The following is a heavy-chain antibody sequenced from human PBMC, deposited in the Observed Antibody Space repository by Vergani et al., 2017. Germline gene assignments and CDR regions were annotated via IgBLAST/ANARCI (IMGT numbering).Heavy chain of an antibody. V-gene: IGHV4-59*01. D-gene: IGHD6-13*01. CDR3: ARGNVVGGSSSWYPYWYFDL. J-gene: IGHJ2*01. CDR1: GGSISSYY. CDR2: INHSGST. Sequence: QVQLQESGPGLVKPSETLSLTCTVPGGSISSYYWSWIRQPPGKGLEWIGEINHSGSTNYNPSLKSRVTISVDTSKNQFSLKLSSVTAADTAVYYCARGNVVGGSSSWYPYWYFDLWGRGTLVTVSS.